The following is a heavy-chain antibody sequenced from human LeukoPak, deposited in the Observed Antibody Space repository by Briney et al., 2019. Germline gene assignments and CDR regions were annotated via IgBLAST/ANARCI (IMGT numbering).Heavy chain of an antibody. D-gene: IGHD3-10*01. V-gene: IGHV4-4*02. CDR3: ARQNYGSAPLRY. CDR1: GGSLSTTSW. Sequence: SGTLSLTCAVSGGSLSTTSWWVWLRQPPGKGLEWIGEVYHSGGGNRNYNPSLKSRATISVDTSKNQFSLKLSSVTAADTAVYFCARQNYGSAPLRYWGQGTLVTVSS. CDR2: VYHSGGGNR. J-gene: IGHJ4*02.